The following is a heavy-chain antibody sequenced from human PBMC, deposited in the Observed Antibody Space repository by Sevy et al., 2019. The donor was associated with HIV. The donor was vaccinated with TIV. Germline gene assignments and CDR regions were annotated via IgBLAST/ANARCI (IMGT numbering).Heavy chain of an antibody. CDR2: ISYDGSNK. CDR1: GFTLSSYD. V-gene: IGHV3-30*03. Sequence: GGSLRLSCPAPGFTLSSYDMHWVRQAPGKGLEWVAVISYDGSNKFYLDSVKGRFTISRDNSKSTLYLQLSSLRAEDTAVYYCARVALTFGGHPYDKHYFMDVWGKGTTVTVSS. CDR3: ARVALTFGGHPYDKHYFMDV. J-gene: IGHJ6*03. D-gene: IGHD3-16*01.